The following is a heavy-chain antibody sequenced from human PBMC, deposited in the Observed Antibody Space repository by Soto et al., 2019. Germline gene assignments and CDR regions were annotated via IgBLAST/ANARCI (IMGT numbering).Heavy chain of an antibody. Sequence: GASVKVSCKTSGFTFRNSAIQWVRQARGQGLEWIGWIIVASGETKSLQSLQERITISRDTSTNTAYMELSSLTSEDTAVYYCAAEIYSGGNCCNFAHWGQGTVVTVSS. D-gene: IGHD2-21*02. J-gene: IGHJ4*02. CDR2: IIVASGET. V-gene: IGHV1-58*02. CDR1: GFTFRNSA. CDR3: AAEIYSGGNCCNFAH.